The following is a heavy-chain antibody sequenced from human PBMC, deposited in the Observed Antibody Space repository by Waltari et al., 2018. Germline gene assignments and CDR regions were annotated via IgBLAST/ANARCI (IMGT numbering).Heavy chain of an antibody. Sequence: QVQLQESGPGLVKPSETLSLTCTVSGGSISGYYWNWIRQPAGKGLEWIGRVYTSGSTNYNPSLKSRVTISVDTSKNQFSLKLSSVTAADTAVYYCAREYCSSTSCWESWFDPWGQGTLVTVSS. CDR2: VYTSGST. CDR3: AREYCSSTSCWESWFDP. J-gene: IGHJ5*02. CDR1: GGSISGYY. V-gene: IGHV4-4*07. D-gene: IGHD2-2*01.